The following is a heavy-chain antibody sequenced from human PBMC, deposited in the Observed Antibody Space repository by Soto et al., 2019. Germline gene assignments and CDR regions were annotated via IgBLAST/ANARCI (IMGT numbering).Heavy chain of an antibody. CDR3: TQAETGRYSCSGNSYGRDY. CDR1: GSTFIHCW. D-gene: IGHD6-19*01. CDR2: INQDGSEQ. Sequence: EEHLGESGGGLVQPGGPLRLPGETSGSTFIHCWRSWFRQAAGKGREGEANINQDGSEQYYVDSVKGRFTVSRDNAKNQLYLEMNNLRADDTAMYYCTQAETGRYSCSGNSYGRDYWGQGTVVTVSS. V-gene: IGHV3-7*01. J-gene: IGHJ4*02.